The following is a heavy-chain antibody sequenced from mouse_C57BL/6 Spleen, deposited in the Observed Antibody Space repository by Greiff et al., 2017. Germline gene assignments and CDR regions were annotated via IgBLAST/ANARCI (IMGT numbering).Heavy chain of an antibody. D-gene: IGHD1-1*01. CDR1: GYTFTSYW. CDR2: INPSNGGT. CDR3: ARGGYYYGSSYPYYYAMDY. Sequence: QVQLQQPGTELVKPGASVKLSCKASGYTFTSYWMHWVKQRPGQGLEWIGNINPSNGGTNYNEKFKSKATLTVDKSSSTAYMQLSSLTSEDSAVYYCARGGYYYGSSYPYYYAMDYWGQGTSVTVSS. J-gene: IGHJ4*01. V-gene: IGHV1-53*01.